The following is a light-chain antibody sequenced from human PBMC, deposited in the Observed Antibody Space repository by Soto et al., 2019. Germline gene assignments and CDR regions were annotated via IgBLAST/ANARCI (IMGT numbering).Light chain of an antibody. V-gene: IGLV1-44*01. CDR2: TAG. CDR1: SSNIGSNT. J-gene: IGLJ1*01. CDR3: SAWDNSLNGYV. Sequence: QSVLTQPLSVSASPGQRVTISCSGRSSNIGSNTVAWYQHLPGTAPPRLIFTAGQRPSGVPGRFSGSKSGTSASLAISGLQSEDEGDYYCSAWDNSLNGYVFGPGTKLTVL.